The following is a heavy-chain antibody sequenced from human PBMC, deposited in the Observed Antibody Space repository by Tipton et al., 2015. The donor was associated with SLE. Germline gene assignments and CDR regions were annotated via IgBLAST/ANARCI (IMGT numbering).Heavy chain of an antibody. J-gene: IGHJ1*01. V-gene: IGHV4-59*02. D-gene: IGHD6-13*01. CDR1: GGAVIHNY. Sequence: TLSLTCSVSGGAVIHNYWSWIRQPPGKGLEWIGYIHSSGTTKYNSSLRSRVTISVDTSKNQFSLKLSSVTAADTAVYYCARLCCIGAAGTGHFQLWGQGTLVTVSS. CDR3: ARLCCIGAAGTGHFQL. CDR2: IHSSGTT.